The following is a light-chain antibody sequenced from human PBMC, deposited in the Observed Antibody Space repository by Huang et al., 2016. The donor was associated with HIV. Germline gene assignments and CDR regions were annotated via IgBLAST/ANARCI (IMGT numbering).Light chain of an antibody. CDR3: QQRSNWPRT. J-gene: IGKJ1*01. CDR2: DAS. V-gene: IGKV3-11*01. CDR1: QSVSSY. Sequence: EIVLTQSPATLSLSPGERATLSCRASQSVSSYLAWYQQKSGKAPRLLIYDASNRATGIPARFSGSVSGTDFTLTISSLEPEDFAVYYCQQRSNWPRTFGQGTKVEIK.